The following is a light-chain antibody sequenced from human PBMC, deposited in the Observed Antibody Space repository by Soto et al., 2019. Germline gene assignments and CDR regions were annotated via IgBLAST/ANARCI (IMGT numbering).Light chain of an antibody. V-gene: IGLV7-43*01. CDR1: TGAVTSGYY. J-gene: IGLJ2*01. CDR2: STS. Sequence: QTVVTQEPSLTVSPGGTVTLTCASSTGAVTSGYYPNWFQQKPGQAPRALIYSTSNTHSWTPARCSGSLLGGKAALTLSGVQPEDEAEYSCLLYYGGAQLVFGGGTKLTVL. CDR3: LLYYGGAQLV.